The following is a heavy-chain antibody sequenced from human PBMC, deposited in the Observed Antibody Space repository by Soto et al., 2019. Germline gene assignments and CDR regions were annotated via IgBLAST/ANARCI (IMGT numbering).Heavy chain of an antibody. V-gene: IGHV1-69*13. CDR2: IIPIFGTA. Sequence: SVKVSCKASGGTFSSYAISWVRQAPGQGLEWMGGIIPIFGTANYAQKFQGRVTITADESTSTAYMELSSLRSEDTAVYYCARGDYDILTGTMNSYYYFDYWGQGTLVTVSS. J-gene: IGHJ4*02. D-gene: IGHD3-9*01. CDR1: GGTFSSYA. CDR3: ARGDYDILTGTMNSYYYFDY.